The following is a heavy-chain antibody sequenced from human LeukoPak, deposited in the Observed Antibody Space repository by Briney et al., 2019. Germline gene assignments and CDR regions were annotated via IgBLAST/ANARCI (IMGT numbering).Heavy chain of an antibody. V-gene: IGHV1-18*01. D-gene: IGHD3-22*01. Sequence: ASVKVSCKASGYTFTSYAMHWVRQAPGQGLEWMGWISAYNGNTNYAQKLQGRVTMTTDTSTSTAYMELRSLRSDDTAVYYCARAPDYYYDSSGPHFDYWGQGTLVTVSS. J-gene: IGHJ4*02. CDR3: ARAPDYYYDSSGPHFDY. CDR1: GYTFTSYA. CDR2: ISAYNGNT.